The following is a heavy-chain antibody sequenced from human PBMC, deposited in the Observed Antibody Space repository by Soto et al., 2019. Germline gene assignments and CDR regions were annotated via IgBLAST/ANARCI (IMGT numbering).Heavy chain of an antibody. V-gene: IGHV3-30*18. D-gene: IGHD5-12*01. CDR1: GFTFSSYG. J-gene: IGHJ6*02. Sequence: QVQLVESGGGVVQPGRSLRLSCAASGFTFSSYGMHWVRQAPGKGLEWVAVISYDGSNKYYADSVKGRFTISRDNSKNTLYLQMNSLRAEDTAVYYCAKDGEMATIPPHYYYGMDVWGQGTTFTVSS. CDR2: ISYDGSNK. CDR3: AKDGEMATIPPHYYYGMDV.